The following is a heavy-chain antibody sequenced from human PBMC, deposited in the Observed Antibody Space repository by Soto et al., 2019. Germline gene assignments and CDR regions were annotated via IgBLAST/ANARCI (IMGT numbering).Heavy chain of an antibody. CDR3: AKDLWSAYCPSYGVDV. D-gene: IGHD3-3*01. V-gene: IGHV3-23*01. Sequence: GSSLRLSCAAAGLSFSSYAMSWVRQAPGKGLEWVSAISGSGGITYYTDSVRGRFTISRDNSKNTLYLQMNSLRADDTAVYYCAKDLWSAYCPSYGVDVWGQGNTVTVS. J-gene: IGHJ6*02. CDR1: GLSFSSYA. CDR2: ISGSGGIT.